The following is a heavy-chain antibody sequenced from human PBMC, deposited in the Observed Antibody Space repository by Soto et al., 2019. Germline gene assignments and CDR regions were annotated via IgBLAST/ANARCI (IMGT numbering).Heavy chain of an antibody. Sequence: QVQLVQSGAEMKKPGSSVKVSCKASGGTFSSYTINWVRQAPGQGLEWMGRINPILGTANYAQKFQGRVTLTADESTSTAYMELSSLSSEDTPVYYCARSYCSGGTCFHDWFDPWGQRTLVTVSS. D-gene: IGHD2-15*01. CDR3: ARSYCSGGTCFHDWFDP. CDR2: INPILGTA. J-gene: IGHJ5*02. V-gene: IGHV1-69*01. CDR1: GGTFSSYT.